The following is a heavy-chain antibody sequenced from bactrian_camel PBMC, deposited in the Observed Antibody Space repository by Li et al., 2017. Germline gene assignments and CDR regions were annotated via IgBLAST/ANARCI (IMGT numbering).Heavy chain of an antibody. CDR3: AAGSSRGVPFRERGYPY. CDR1: RYMYDNGC. Sequence: EVQLVESGGGSVQAGGSLRLSCAASRYMYDNGCMGWFRQVQGKAREAVASSYPGAGPERDTFIADSVKGRFTISQDPTKNAVYLQMDSLTPEDTAMYYCAAGSSRGVPFRERGYPYWGQGTQVTVS. J-gene: IGHJ4*01. V-gene: IGHV3S36*01. D-gene: IGHD3*01. CDR2: SYPGAGPERDT.